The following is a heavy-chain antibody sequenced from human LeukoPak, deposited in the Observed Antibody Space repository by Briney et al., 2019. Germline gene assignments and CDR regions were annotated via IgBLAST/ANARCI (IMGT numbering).Heavy chain of an antibody. V-gene: IGHV3-23*01. Sequence: GGSLRLSCAASGFTFSSYVMNWVRQAPGKGLEWVSTISGSGGSTYYADSVKGRFTISRDNSKNTLYLEMNSPRAEDTAIYYCAKESSSGYFNWGQGTLVSVSS. CDR1: GFTFSSYV. J-gene: IGHJ4*02. CDR2: ISGSGGST. D-gene: IGHD3-22*01. CDR3: AKESSSGYFN.